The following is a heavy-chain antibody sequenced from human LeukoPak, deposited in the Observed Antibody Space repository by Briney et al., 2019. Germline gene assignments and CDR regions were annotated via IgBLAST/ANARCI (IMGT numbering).Heavy chain of an antibody. D-gene: IGHD3-22*01. Sequence: GESLKISCEGSGHSFTSYWIGWVRQMPGKGLEWVAIIYPGDSDTIYSPSFQGQVTISADNSISTAYLQWSSLKASDTAMYYCARSSDSSGFYDYFDYWGQGTLVTVSS. CDR1: GHSFTSYW. J-gene: IGHJ4*02. CDR3: ARSSDSSGFYDYFDY. CDR2: IYPGDSDT. V-gene: IGHV5-51*01.